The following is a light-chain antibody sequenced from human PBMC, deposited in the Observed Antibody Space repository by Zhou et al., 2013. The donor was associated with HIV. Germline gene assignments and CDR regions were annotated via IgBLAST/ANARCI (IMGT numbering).Light chain of an antibody. Sequence: DIQMTQSPSTLSASVGDRVTITCRASQSISNWLAWYQQKPGKAPKRLISKASNLESGVPSRFSGSGSGTDFTLTINSLQPEDFATYYCQQYLSWPPTFGQGTKLESK. CDR2: KAS. CDR3: QQYLSWPPT. J-gene: IGKJ2*01. V-gene: IGKV1-5*03. CDR1: QSISNW.